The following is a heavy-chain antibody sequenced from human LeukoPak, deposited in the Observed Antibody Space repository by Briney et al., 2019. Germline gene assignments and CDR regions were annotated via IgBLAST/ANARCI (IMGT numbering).Heavy chain of an antibody. Sequence: ASVKVSCTASGYTFASYDINWVRQATGQGLEWMGWMNPNSGNTGYAQKFQGRVTMTRNTSITTAYMELSSLRSEDTAVYYCARVFRAAATGRYFDYWGQGTLVTVSS. CDR2: MNPNSGNT. V-gene: IGHV1-8*01. D-gene: IGHD6-13*01. CDR1: GYTFASYD. CDR3: ARVFRAAATGRYFDY. J-gene: IGHJ4*02.